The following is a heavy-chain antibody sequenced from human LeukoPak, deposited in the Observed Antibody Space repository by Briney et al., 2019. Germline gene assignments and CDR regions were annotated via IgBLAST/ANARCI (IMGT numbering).Heavy chain of an antibody. V-gene: IGHV1-69*05. J-gene: IGHJ4*02. CDR3: ATPSSGSYYFDY. D-gene: IGHD6-19*01. CDR1: GGTFSSYA. CDR2: IIPIFGTA. Sequence: ASVKVSCKASGGTFSSYAISWVRQAPGQGLEWMGGIIPIFGTANYAQKFQGRVTITTDESTRTAYMELSSLRSEDTAVYYCATPSSGSYYFDYWGQGTLVTVSS.